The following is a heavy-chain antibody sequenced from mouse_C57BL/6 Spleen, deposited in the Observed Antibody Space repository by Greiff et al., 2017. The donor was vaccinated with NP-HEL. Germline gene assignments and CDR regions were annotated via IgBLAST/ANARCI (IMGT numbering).Heavy chain of an antibody. CDR3: AREVGYSNLAWFAY. V-gene: IGHV5-4*01. CDR2: ISDGGSYT. Sequence: EVQLVESGGGLVKPGGSLKLSCAASGFTFSSYAMSWVRQTPEKRLEWVATISDGGSYTYYPDNVKGRFTISRDNAKNNLYLQMSHLKSEDTAMYYCAREVGYSNLAWFAYWGQGTLVTVSA. CDR1: GFTFSSYA. J-gene: IGHJ3*01. D-gene: IGHD2-5*01.